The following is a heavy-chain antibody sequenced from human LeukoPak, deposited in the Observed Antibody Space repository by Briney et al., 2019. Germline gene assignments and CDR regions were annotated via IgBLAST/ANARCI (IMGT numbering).Heavy chain of an antibody. V-gene: IGHV4-34*01. D-gene: IGHD3-3*01. CDR3: ARPYYDFWSGYYTFAFDI. CDR1: GGSFSGYY. CDR2: INHSGST. Sequence: SETLSLTCAVYGGSFSGYYWSWIRQPPGKGLEWIGEINHSGSTNYNPSLKSRVTISVDTSKNQFSLKLSSVTAADTAVYYCARPYYDFWSGYYTFAFDIWGQGTMVTVSS. J-gene: IGHJ3*02.